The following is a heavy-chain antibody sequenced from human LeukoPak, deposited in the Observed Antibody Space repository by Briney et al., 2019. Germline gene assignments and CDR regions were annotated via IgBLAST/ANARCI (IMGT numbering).Heavy chain of an antibody. V-gene: IGHV1-2*02. J-gene: IGHJ4*02. Sequence: ASLKVSCKASGYTFTVHYLHWLRQAPGQGLEWMGWIKPDSGATNFAQNFQGRVTMTSDTSINTAYMELSSLTSDDTAMYYCARDHDYGPDYWGRGTLVTVSA. CDR1: GYTFTVHY. D-gene: IGHD4/OR15-4a*01. CDR3: ARDHDYGPDY. CDR2: IKPDSGAT.